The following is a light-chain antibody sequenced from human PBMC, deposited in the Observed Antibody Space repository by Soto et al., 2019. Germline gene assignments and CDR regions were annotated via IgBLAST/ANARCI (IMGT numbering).Light chain of an antibody. CDR1: ISNIGSNT. CDR2: TAG. CDR3: SAWDNSLNGSV. Sequence: QSLLTQPLSASASPGQRCPISCSGGISNIGSNTVAWYQHLPGTAPPRLIFTAGQRPSGVPGRFSGSKSGTSASLAISGLQSEDEGDYYCSAWDNSLNGSVFGPGTKVTVL. J-gene: IGLJ1*01. V-gene: IGLV1-44*01.